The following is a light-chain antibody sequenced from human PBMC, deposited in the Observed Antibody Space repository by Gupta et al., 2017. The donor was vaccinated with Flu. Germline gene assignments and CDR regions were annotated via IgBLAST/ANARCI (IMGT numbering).Light chain of an antibody. J-gene: IGLJ3*02. CDR2: EVS. CDR1: SSDVGGYNY. Sequence: QSALTQPPSASGSPGQSVTISCTGTSSDVGGYNYVSWYQQYPGKAPKLLIYEVSSRPSGVPDRFSGSKAGNTASLNVSGLQAEDEADYYCSSYAGSNNLKVFGGGTKLTVL. V-gene: IGLV2-8*01. CDR3: SSYAGSNNLKV.